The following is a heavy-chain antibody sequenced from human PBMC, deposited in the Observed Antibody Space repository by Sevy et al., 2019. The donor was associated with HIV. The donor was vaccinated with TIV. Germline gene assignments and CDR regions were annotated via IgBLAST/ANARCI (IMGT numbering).Heavy chain of an antibody. CDR2: ISPNSGGT. CDR1: GYTFTGYY. J-gene: IGHJ4*02. CDR3: TRGPSGFSGSDLAY. V-gene: IGHV1-2*02. Sequence: ASVKVSCKASGYTFTGYYIHWVRQAPGLGLEWMGWISPNSGGTNYAQKFQGRVTMTRDTSISTAYMELSRLKSNDTAVYYFTRGPSGFSGSDLAYWGQGTLVTVSS. D-gene: IGHD3-22*01.